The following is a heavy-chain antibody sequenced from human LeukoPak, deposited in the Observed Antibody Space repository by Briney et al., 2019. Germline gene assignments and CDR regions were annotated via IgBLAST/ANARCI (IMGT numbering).Heavy chain of an antibody. CDR3: ARDPGTWAAAGQRYFDY. Sequence: PSETLSLTCTVSSGSISGYYWSWIRQPAGKGLEWIGRIYTSGSTNYNPSLKSRVTISVDKSKNQFSLKLSSVTAADTAVYYCARDPGTWAAAGQRYFDYWGQGTLVTVSS. CDR2: IYTSGST. D-gene: IGHD6-13*01. V-gene: IGHV4-4*07. J-gene: IGHJ4*02. CDR1: SGSISGYY.